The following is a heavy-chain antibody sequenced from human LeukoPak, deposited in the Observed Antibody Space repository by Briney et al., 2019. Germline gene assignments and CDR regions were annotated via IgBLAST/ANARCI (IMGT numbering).Heavy chain of an antibody. CDR2: IYYSGST. CDR1: GGSISSYQ. D-gene: IGHD2-15*01. V-gene: IGHV4-59*04. Sequence: SETLSLTCTVSGGSISSYQWSWIRQPPGKGLEWIGYIYYSGSTYYNPSLKSRVTISVDTSKNQFSLKLSSVTAADTAVYYCATRGNCSGGSCTNYYYYYYMDVWGKGTTVTISS. J-gene: IGHJ6*03. CDR3: ATRGNCSGGSCTNYYYYYYMDV.